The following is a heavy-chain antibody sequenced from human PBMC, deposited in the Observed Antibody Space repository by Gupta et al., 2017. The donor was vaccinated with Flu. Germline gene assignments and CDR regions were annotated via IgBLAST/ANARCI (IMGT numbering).Heavy chain of an antibody. CDR1: GFTFSNAW. V-gene: IGHV3-15*01. J-gene: IGHJ6*02. CDR2: IKSKTDGGTT. CDR3: TTEDIVVVPAAPGTEYYYYGMDV. D-gene: IGHD2-2*01. Sequence: EVQLVESGGGLVKPGGSLRLSCAASGFTFSNAWMSWVRQAPGKGLEWVGRIKSKTDGGTTDYAAPVKGRFTISRDDSKNTLYLQMNSLKTEDTAVYYCTTEDIVVVPAAPGTEYYYYGMDVWGQGTTVTVSS.